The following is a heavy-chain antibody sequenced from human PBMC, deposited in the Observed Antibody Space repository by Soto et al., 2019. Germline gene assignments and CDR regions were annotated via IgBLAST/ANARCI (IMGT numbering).Heavy chain of an antibody. J-gene: IGHJ6*02. CDR3: ASGYSYGFGHYYYYYGMDV. D-gene: IGHD5-18*01. Sequence: SETLSLTCTVSGGSIGSGGYYWSWIRQHPGKGLEWIGYIYYSGSTYYNPSLKSRVTISVDTSKNQFSLKLSSVTAADTAVYYCASGYSYGFGHYYYYYGMDVWGQGTTVTVSS. CDR2: IYYSGST. CDR1: GGSIGSGGYY. V-gene: IGHV4-31*03.